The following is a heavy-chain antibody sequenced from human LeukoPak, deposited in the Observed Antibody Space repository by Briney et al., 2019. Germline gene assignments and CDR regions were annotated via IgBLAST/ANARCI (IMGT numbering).Heavy chain of an antibody. CDR1: GGSISSYY. Sequence: SETLSLTCTVSGGSISSYYWSWIRQPPGKGLEWIGYIYYSGSTNYNPSLKSRVTISVDTSKNQFSLKLSSVTAADTAVYYCARDGPVLGYYYDSSGYYYIDYWGQGTLVTVSS. CDR3: ARDGPVLGYYYDSSGYYYIDY. CDR2: IYYSGST. J-gene: IGHJ4*02. D-gene: IGHD3-22*01. V-gene: IGHV4-59*01.